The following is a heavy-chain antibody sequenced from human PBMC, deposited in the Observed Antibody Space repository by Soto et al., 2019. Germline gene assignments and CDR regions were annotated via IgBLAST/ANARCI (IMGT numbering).Heavy chain of an antibody. D-gene: IGHD1-1*01. J-gene: IGHJ4*02. CDR1: VFTFIIYS. Sequence: PGGSLRLSCASSVFTFIIYSMNWVRQAPGKGLEWVSSISSSSSYIYYADSVKGRFTISRDNAKNSLYLQMNTLRAEDTAVYYCARSPGRDGYNNFDYWGQGTLVTVSS. V-gene: IGHV3-21*01. CDR3: ARSPGRDGYNNFDY. CDR2: ISSSSSYI.